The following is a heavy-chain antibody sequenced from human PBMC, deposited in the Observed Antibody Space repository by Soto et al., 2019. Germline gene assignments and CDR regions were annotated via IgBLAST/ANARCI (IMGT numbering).Heavy chain of an antibody. V-gene: IGHV1-46*01. Sequence: ASVKVSCTASGYPFTSYYMHWVRHAPGQGLEWMGIINPSGGSTSYAQKFQGRVTMTRDTSTSTVYMELSSLRSEDTAVYYCAREGYDLGSGLPTGDFQHWGQGTLVTVSS. J-gene: IGHJ1*01. CDR3: AREGYDLGSGLPTGDFQH. D-gene: IGHD3-3*01. CDR2: INPSGGST. CDR1: GYPFTSYY.